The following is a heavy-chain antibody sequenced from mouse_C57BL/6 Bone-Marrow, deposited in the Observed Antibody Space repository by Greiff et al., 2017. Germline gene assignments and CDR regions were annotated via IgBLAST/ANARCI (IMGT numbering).Heavy chain of an antibody. CDR3: ARPGHYYGIHYYYAMDY. J-gene: IGHJ4*01. V-gene: IGHV3-6*01. CDR1: GYSITSGYY. CDR2: ISYDGSN. D-gene: IGHD1-1*01. Sequence: EVQVVESGPGLVKPSQSLSLTCSVTGYSITSGYYWNWIRQFPGNKLEWMGYISYDGSNNYNPNLKNRITITSDTSKNQFFLKLNSVTTEYTATYYCARPGHYYGIHYYYAMDYWGQGTSVTVSS.